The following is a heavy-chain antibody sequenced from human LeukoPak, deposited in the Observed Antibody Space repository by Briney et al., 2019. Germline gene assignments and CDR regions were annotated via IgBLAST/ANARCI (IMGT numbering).Heavy chain of an antibody. CDR1: GGSISSYY. CDR3: ASTYYDFWSGYYSLDY. J-gene: IGHJ4*02. Sequence: SETLSLTCTVSGGSISSYYWSWIRQPAGKGLEWIGRIYTSGSTNYNPSLKSRVTMSLDTSKNQFSLNLSSVTAADTAVYYCASTYYDFWSGYYSLDYWGQGTLVTVSS. CDR2: IYTSGST. D-gene: IGHD3-3*01. V-gene: IGHV4-4*07.